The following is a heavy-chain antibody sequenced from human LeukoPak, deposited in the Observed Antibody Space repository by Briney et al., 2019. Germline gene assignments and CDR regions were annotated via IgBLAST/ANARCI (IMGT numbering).Heavy chain of an antibody. D-gene: IGHD3-10*01. CDR3: ARDGDYYGSGSYRDGFDI. V-gene: IGHV3-7*01. CDR1: GFTFSGYW. CDR2: INEDGSAK. Sequence: PGGSLRLSCAASGFTFSGYWMTWLRQAPGKGLEWVANINEDGSAKYYLGSVKGRFTISRDNAKNSLYLQMNSLRAEDTAVYYCARDGDYYGSGSYRDGFDIWGQGTMVTVSS. J-gene: IGHJ3*02.